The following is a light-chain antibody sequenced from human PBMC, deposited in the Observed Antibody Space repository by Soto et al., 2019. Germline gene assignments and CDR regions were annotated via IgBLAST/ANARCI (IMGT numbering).Light chain of an antibody. CDR2: DAS. J-gene: IGKJ5*01. CDR3: QQRYSWPIT. Sequence: EVVLTQSPATLSLSPGERATLSCRASQTINTYLAWYQQKPGQAPRLLIYDASNRATGIPARFSGSGSGTDFTLTISSLEPEDFAVYYCQQRYSWPITFGQGTRLEIK. CDR1: QTINTY. V-gene: IGKV3-11*01.